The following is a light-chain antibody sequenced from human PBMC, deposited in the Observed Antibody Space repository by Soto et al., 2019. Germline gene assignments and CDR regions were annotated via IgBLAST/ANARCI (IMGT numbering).Light chain of an antibody. J-gene: IGKJ5*01. Sequence: AIRMTQSPSSLSASTGDRVTITCRASQGISSYLAWYQQKPGKAPKLLIYAASTLQSGVPSRFSGSGSGTDFTLTISCLQFEDFATYYCQQYYSYLTFGQGTRLEIK. CDR1: QGISSY. V-gene: IGKV1-8*01. CDR2: AAS. CDR3: QQYYSYLT.